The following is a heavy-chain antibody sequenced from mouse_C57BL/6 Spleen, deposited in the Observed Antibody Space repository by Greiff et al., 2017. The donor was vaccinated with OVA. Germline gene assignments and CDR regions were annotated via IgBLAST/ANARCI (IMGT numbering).Heavy chain of an antibody. D-gene: IGHD2-3*01. CDR2: INPNNGGT. Sequence: EVQLQQSGPELVKPGASVKMSCKASGYTFTDYNMHWVKQSHGKSLEWIGYINPNNGGTSYNQKFKGQATLTVNKSSSTAYMELRSLTSEDSAVYYCGRWLLRTDYAMDYWGQGTSVTVSS. CDR1: GYTFTDYN. CDR3: GRWLLRTDYAMDY. V-gene: IGHV1-22*01. J-gene: IGHJ4*01.